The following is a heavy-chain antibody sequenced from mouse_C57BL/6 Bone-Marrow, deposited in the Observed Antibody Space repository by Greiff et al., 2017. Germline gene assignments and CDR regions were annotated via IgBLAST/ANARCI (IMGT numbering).Heavy chain of an antibody. CDR3: ARAATVVARGYFDV. V-gene: IGHV3-1*01. CDR2: ISYSGST. CDR1: GYSITSGYD. J-gene: IGHJ1*03. Sequence: EVQVVESGPGMVKPSQSLSLTCTVTGYSITSGYDWHWIRHFPGNKLEWMGYISYSGSTNYNPSLKSRISITHDTSKNHFFLKLNSVTTEDTATYYCARAATVVARGYFDVWGTGTTVTVSS. D-gene: IGHD1-1*01.